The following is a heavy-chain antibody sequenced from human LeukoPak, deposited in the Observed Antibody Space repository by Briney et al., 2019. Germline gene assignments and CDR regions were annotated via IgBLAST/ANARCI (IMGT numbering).Heavy chain of an antibody. CDR1: GGSISSYY. CDR2: IYYSGST. J-gene: IGHJ4*02. D-gene: IGHD4-23*01. CDR3: ARVRRLVTAMTPYFDH. V-gene: IGHV4-59*01. Sequence: PSETLSLTCTVSGGSISSYYWSWIRQTPGKGLEWIGYIYYSGSTNHNPSLKSRVTISVDTSKNQFSLRLSSVTAADTAVYYCARVRRLVTAMTPYFDHWGQGTQVTVSS.